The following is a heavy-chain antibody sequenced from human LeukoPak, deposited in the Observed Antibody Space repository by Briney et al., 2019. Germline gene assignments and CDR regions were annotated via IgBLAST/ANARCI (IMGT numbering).Heavy chain of an antibody. CDR1: GFTFSSYS. D-gene: IGHD3-22*01. CDR2: IRSNSDGGTI. J-gene: IGHJ5*02. Sequence: GGSLRLSCAASGFTFSSYSMNWVRQAPGKGLEWVGRIRSNSDGGTIDYAAPVKGRFTLSRDDSKTTLYLQMNSLQTEDTAVYYYATDFYDSTWGQGTLVTVSS. V-gene: IGHV3-15*07. CDR3: ATDFYDST.